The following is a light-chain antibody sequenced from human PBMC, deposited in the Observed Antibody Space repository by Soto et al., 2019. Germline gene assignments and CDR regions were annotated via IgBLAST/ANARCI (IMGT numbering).Light chain of an antibody. Sequence: QSVLTQPASVSGSPGQSITISCTGSSSDIGTYNLVSWYQQHPGEAPKLILYEDSKRPSGISHRFSGSKSGNTASLTVSGLQTEDEADYYCCSYARTNTYTFWVFGGGTQLTVL. CDR3: CSYARTNTYTFWV. V-gene: IGLV2-23*01. J-gene: IGLJ3*02. CDR1: SSDIGTYNL. CDR2: EDS.